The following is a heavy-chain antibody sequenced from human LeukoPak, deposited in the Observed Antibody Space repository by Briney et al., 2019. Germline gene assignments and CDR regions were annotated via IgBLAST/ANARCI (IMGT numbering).Heavy chain of an antibody. J-gene: IGHJ4*02. V-gene: IGHV3-20*04. D-gene: IGHD3-10*01. CDR1: GFSFESYG. CDR3: ARDYGSGSYYNGIDY. CDR2: INWNGGTT. Sequence: PGGSLRLSCAASGFSFESYGMSWVRQVPGKGLEWVSYINWNGGTTDYADSVKGRFTISRDNGMSSLYLQVNSLRAEDTALYYCARDYGSGSYYNGIDYWGQGTLVSVSS.